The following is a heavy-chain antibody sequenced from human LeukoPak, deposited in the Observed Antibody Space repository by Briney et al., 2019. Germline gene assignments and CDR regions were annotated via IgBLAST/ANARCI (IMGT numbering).Heavy chain of an antibody. CDR1: GFTFSSYW. CDR3: ARSHYESGAYFFDY. D-gene: IGHD3-22*01. V-gene: IGHV3-74*01. J-gene: IGHJ4*02. Sequence: GGSPRLSCAASGFTFSSYWMHWVRQAPGKGPVWVSRINGDGSTTTYADSVKGRFTISRDNAKNTLYLQLNSLGAEDTAVYYCARSHYESGAYFFDYWGQGSLVPVSS. CDR2: INGDGSTT.